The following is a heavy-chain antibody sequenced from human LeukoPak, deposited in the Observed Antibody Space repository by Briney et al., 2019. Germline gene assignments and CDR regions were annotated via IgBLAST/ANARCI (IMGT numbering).Heavy chain of an antibody. J-gene: IGHJ4*02. CDR1: GDSINSFY. CDR2: IYTSGST. CDR3: ARDVVAAVGSFDY. V-gene: IGHV4-4*07. D-gene: IGHD2-2*01. Sequence: SETLSLTCTVSGDSINSFYWSWIRQPAGKGLEWIGRIYTSGSTNYSPSLKSRVTMSVDTSKNQFSLKLSSVTAADTAVYYCARDVVAAVGSFDYWGQGAQVTVSS.